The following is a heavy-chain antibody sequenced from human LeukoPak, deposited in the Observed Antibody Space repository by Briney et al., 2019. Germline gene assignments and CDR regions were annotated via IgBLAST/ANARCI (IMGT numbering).Heavy chain of an antibody. D-gene: IGHD6-19*01. Sequence: SETLSLTCAVSGYPIRSGFYRGWIRPPPGKGLEWVGSIYHSGSTFYNPSLKSGVTISVDTSKNQFSLRLRSVTAADTAVYYCARRHSSGWFYYWGQGTLVTVSS. J-gene: IGHJ4*02. V-gene: IGHV4-38-2*01. CDR1: GYPIRSGFY. CDR3: ARRHSSGWFYY. CDR2: IYHSGST.